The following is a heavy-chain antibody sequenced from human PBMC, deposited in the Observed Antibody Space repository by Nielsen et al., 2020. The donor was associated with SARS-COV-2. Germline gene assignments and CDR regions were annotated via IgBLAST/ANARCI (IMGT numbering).Heavy chain of an antibody. CDR2: IWDDGSYK. Sequence: GESLKISCAASGFTISNYAIHWVRQAPGKGLEWVAVIWDDGSYKYYADSVKGRFTISRDNSKNTLYLQMNSLRAEDTAVYYCARAYQAGVGYSSSSGIDYWGQGTLVTVSS. V-gene: IGHV3-33*01. CDR3: ARAYQAGVGYSSSSGIDY. CDR1: GFTISNYA. D-gene: IGHD6-6*01. J-gene: IGHJ4*02.